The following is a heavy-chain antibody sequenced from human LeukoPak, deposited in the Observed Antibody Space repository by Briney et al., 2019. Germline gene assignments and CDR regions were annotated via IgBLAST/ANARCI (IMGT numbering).Heavy chain of an antibody. Sequence: GASVKVSCKASGYTFTSYGISWVRQAPGQGLEWMGWISAYNGNTNYAQKPQGRVTMTTDTSTSTAYMELRSLRSDDTAVYYCARVRGVGLNYYYYYGMDVWGQGTTVTVSS. CDR3: ARVRGVGLNYYYYYGMDV. CDR2: ISAYNGNT. J-gene: IGHJ6*02. CDR1: GYTFTSYG. D-gene: IGHD5-12*01. V-gene: IGHV1-18*01.